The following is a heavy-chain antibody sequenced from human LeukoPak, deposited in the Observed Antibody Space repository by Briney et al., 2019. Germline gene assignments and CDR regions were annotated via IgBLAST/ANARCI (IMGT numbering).Heavy chain of an antibody. CDR1: GFTFSTSD. D-gene: IGHD2-2*01. Sequence: GGSLRLSCAASGFTFSTSDMHWVRQCRGRGLERVAFIRFDGSDKYYGDSVKGRFTISRDNFKNTLSLQMNNLRVEDTAVYYCAKAVGDAPFHFWGQGTLVTVSS. CDR3: AKAVGDAPFHF. V-gene: IGHV3-30*02. CDR2: IRFDGSDK. J-gene: IGHJ4*02.